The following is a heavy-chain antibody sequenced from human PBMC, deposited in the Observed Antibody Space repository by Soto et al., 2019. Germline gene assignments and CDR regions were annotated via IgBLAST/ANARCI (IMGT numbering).Heavy chain of an antibody. D-gene: IGHD2-2*01. J-gene: IGHJ3*01. CDR3: ARAQLLPDDPFDA. V-gene: IGHV3-74*01. CDR1: GFTFSNFW. Sequence: GGSLRLSCAASGFTFSNFWMHWVRQAPGKGPVWVSRINGDGSSTSHADSVKGRFTISRDNAENTLFLQMSGLRAEDTAVYYCARAQLLPDDPFDACGRGTVVTVSS. CDR2: INGDGSST.